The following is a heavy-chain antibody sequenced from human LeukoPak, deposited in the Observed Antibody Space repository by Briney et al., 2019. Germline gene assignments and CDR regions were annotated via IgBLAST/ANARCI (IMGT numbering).Heavy chain of an antibody. D-gene: IGHD3-3*01. Sequence: GGSLRLSCAASGFSVSSNYMSWVRQAPGKGLEWVSLIYSGDDTYYTDSAKGRFTISRDNSKNTLYLHMNSLRAEDTAVYYCARLGSDYDFWSGSKAYYFDYWGQGTLVTVSS. CDR1: GFSVSSNY. CDR3: ARLGSDYDFWSGSKAYYFDY. V-gene: IGHV3-53*01. J-gene: IGHJ4*02. CDR2: IYSGDDT.